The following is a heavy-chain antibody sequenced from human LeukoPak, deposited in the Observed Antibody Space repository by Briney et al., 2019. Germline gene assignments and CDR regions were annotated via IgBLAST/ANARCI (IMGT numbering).Heavy chain of an antibody. Sequence: SETLSLTCTVSGGSISSYYWSWLRQPPGQGLEWIGYIYYSGSTNYNPSLKSRVTISVDTSKNQFSLKLSSVTAADTAVYYCARVSPDNYYDSSGYYYGFDYWGQGTLVTVSS. CDR3: ARVSPDNYYDSSGYYYGFDY. J-gene: IGHJ4*02. D-gene: IGHD3-22*01. CDR1: GGSISSYY. V-gene: IGHV4-59*01. CDR2: IYYSGST.